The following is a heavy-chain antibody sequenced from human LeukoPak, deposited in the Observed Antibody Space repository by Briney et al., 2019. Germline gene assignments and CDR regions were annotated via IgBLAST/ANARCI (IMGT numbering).Heavy chain of an antibody. J-gene: IGHJ3*02. CDR3: ARYIAVAGDAFDI. V-gene: IGHV1-2*02. Sequence: GASVKVSCKASGYTFTGYYMHWVRQAPGQGLEWMGWINPNSGGTNYAQRFQGRVTMTRDTSISTAYMELSRLRSDDTAVYYCARYIAVAGDAFDIWGQGTMVTVSS. D-gene: IGHD6-19*01. CDR2: INPNSGGT. CDR1: GYTFTGYY.